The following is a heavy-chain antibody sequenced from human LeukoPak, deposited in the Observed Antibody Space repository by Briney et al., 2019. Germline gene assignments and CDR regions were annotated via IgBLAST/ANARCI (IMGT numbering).Heavy chain of an antibody. CDR3: AREAECSGGSCYSYGWFDP. D-gene: IGHD2-15*01. Sequence: SGTLSLTCAVSGASVTSGSNKWSWIRQPPGKGLEWIGDISYSGSASYNPSLRSRVTISVDTSTNQFSLTLGSVTAADTAVYYCAREAECSGGSCYSYGWFDPWGQGTQVIVSS. CDR2: ISYSGSA. CDR1: GASVTSGSNK. V-gene: IGHV4-61*01. J-gene: IGHJ5*02.